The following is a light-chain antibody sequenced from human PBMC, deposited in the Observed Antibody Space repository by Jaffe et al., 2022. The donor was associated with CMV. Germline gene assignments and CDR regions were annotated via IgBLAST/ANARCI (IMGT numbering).Light chain of an antibody. J-gene: IGKJ1*01. V-gene: IGKV3-20*01. CDR2: GAS. Sequence: EIVLTQSPDTLSLSPGDRATLSCRASQSVRNSYIAWFQQKRGQAPRLIIYGASSRATGIPDRFSGSVSETDFFLSISRLEPEDFAVYYCQQYGEPPWTFGQGTDVEIK. CDR3: QQYGEPPWT. CDR1: QSVRNSY.